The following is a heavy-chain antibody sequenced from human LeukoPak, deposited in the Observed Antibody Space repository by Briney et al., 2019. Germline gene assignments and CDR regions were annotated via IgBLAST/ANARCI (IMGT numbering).Heavy chain of an antibody. Sequence: SETLSHTCTVSGGSISSYYWSWIRQPPGKGLEFIGYIYYSGSTNYNPSLKSRVTISVDTSKNQFSLKLSSVTAADTAVYYCARGMGAPDYWGQGTLVTVSS. CDR3: ARGMGAPDY. CDR1: GGSISSYY. J-gene: IGHJ4*02. V-gene: IGHV4-59*01. D-gene: IGHD1-26*01. CDR2: IYYSGST.